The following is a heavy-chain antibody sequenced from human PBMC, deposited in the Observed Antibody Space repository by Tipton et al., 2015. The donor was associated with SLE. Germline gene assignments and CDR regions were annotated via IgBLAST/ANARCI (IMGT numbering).Heavy chain of an antibody. CDR2: FYYGKST. Sequence: TLSLTCTVSGGSISSSSFYWGWIRQPPGKGLEWIGSFYYGKSTFYNPSLKSRVTISVDTSTNQFSLRLSSVSAADTAMYYCVRMLGAEYFHHWGQGTLVTVSS. D-gene: IGHD1-26*01. CDR3: VRMLGAEYFHH. V-gene: IGHV4-39*07. J-gene: IGHJ1*01. CDR1: GGSISSSSFY.